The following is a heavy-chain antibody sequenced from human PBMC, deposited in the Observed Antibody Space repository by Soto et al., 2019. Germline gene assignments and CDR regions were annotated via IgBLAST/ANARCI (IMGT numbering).Heavy chain of an antibody. J-gene: IGHJ1*01. CDR3: AINVRRGARATQQ. Sequence: SETLSLTCTVSGGSISSYYWSWIRQPPGKGLEWFGSIYYSGSTYYNPSLKSRVTISVDTSKNQFSLKLRSVTAADTAVYYCAINVRRGARATQQSGQRSLVTASS. CDR1: GGSISSYY. CDR2: IYYSGST. D-gene: IGHD1-26*01. V-gene: IGHV4-59*05.